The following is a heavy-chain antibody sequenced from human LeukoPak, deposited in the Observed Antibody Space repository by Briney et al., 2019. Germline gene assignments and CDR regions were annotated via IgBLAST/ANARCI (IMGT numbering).Heavy chain of an antibody. CDR2: IRYDGSNT. V-gene: IGHV3-30*02. CDR3: ARSLRVRGVPDYMDV. D-gene: IGHD3-10*01. Sequence: GGSLRLSCEASGFTFSSYGMHWVRQAPGKGPEWVAFIRYDGSNTYYADSVKGRFTISRDNSKNTLYLQMNSLRADDTAVYYCARSLRVRGVPDYMDVWGKGTTVTISS. J-gene: IGHJ6*03. CDR1: GFTFSSYG.